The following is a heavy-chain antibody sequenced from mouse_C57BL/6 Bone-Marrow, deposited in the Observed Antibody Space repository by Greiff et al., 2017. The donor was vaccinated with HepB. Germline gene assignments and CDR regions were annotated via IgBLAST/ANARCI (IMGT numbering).Heavy chain of an antibody. CDR2: ISNLAYSI. V-gene: IGHV5-15*01. D-gene: IGHD2-10*01. CDR3: ARRAYYGNDWYFDV. Sequence: EVKLMESGGGLVQPGGSLKLSCAASGFTFSDYGMAWVRQAPRKGPEWVAFISNLAYSIYYADTVTGRFTISRENAKYTLYLEMSSLRSEDTAMYYCARRAYYGNDWYFDVWGTGTTVTVSS. CDR1: GFTFSDYG. J-gene: IGHJ1*03.